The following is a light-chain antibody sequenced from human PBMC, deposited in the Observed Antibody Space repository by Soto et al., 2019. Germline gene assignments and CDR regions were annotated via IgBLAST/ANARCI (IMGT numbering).Light chain of an antibody. Sequence: DIQMTQSPSTLSAFVGDRVTITCRASQSISSWLAWYQQIPGNAPKLLIHTASSLNSGVPSRFSGSGSGTEFTLTIHSLQPDYSATYYCQQYNSYSRTFGQGTKVEVK. CDR3: QQYNSYSRT. CDR1: QSISSW. J-gene: IGKJ1*01. CDR2: TAS. V-gene: IGKV1-5*01.